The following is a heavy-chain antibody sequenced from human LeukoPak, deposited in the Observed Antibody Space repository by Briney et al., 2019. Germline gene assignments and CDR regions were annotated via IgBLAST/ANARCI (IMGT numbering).Heavy chain of an antibody. CDR2: ISAYNGDT. CDR1: GYSFASYG. CDR3: ATGWSGYFASLDY. J-gene: IGHJ4*02. D-gene: IGHD3-3*01. V-gene: IGHV1-18*01. Sequence: ASVKVSCKASGYSFASYGIHWVRQAPGQGLEWMGWISAYNGDTDYAQNLQGRVTMTTGTSTSTAYMELRSLRSDDTAVYYCATGWSGYFASLDYWGQGTLVTVAS.